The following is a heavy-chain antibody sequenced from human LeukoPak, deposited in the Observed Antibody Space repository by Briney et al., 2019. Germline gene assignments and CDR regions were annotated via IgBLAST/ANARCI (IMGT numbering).Heavy chain of an antibody. V-gene: IGHV4-4*09. J-gene: IGHJ5*02. Sequence: KPSETLSLTCIVSGGSINGYYWSWLRQPPGKGLEWIAYIYRDDYIYRNGYTNYNPSLKSRVIISIDTSKNQFSLKLSSVTAADTAVYYCAKRQGPISGSYDWFDPWGQGTLVIVSS. CDR3: AKRQGPISGSYDWFDP. D-gene: IGHD1-26*01. CDR2: IYRDDYIYRNGYT. CDR1: GGSINGYY.